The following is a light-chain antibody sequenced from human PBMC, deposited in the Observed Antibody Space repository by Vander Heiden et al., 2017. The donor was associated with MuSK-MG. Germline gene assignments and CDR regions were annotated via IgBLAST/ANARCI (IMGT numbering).Light chain of an antibody. Sequence: QSVLTQPPSVSGAPGQRVTISCTGSSSNIGAGYDVHWYQQLPGTAPKLLIYGNTNRPSGVPDRFSGSKSGTSASLAITGLQAEDEADYICQSFDGSLVFGGGTKLTVL. CDR3: QSFDGSLV. CDR2: GNT. CDR1: SSNIGAGYD. V-gene: IGLV1-40*01. J-gene: IGLJ2*01.